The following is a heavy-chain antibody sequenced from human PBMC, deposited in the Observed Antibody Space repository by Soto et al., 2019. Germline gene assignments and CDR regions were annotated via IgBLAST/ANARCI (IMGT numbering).Heavy chain of an antibody. Sequence: EVQLVESGGGLVKSGGSLGLSCAASAFTFISYRMTWVRQAPGKGLEWVSSISSSSTYIYYADSVKGRLTISRDNAKNSLYLQMNSLRAEDTAVYYCARIGGSGTWDIDYWGQGTLVTVSS. CDR3: ARIGGSGTWDIDY. J-gene: IGHJ4*02. CDR2: ISSSSTYI. V-gene: IGHV3-21*01. CDR1: AFTFISYR. D-gene: IGHD3-10*01.